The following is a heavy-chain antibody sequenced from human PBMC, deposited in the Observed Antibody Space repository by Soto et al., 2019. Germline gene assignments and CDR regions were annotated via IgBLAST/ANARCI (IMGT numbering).Heavy chain of an antibody. CDR1: GFTFSSYA. CDR3: ARSGDNYNRLDY. CDR2: SSNSGTFS. V-gene: IGHV3-21*05. D-gene: IGHD1-1*01. J-gene: IGHJ4*02. Sequence: GGSLRFSCAASGFTFSSYAMSWIRQAPGKGLEWISYSSNSGTFSRYADSVKGRFSISRDNTKNLLYLQMNSLRAEDTAVYYCARSGDNYNRLDYWGQGTPVTVSS.